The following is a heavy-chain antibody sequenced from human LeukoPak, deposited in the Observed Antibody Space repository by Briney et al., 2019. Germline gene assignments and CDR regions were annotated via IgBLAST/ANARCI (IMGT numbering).Heavy chain of an antibody. Sequence: GGSLRLSCAASGFTFSSYGMNWVRQAPGKGLEWVSSISSIGTYIYFADSVKGRFTISRDNAKNSLYLQMNSLRAEDTALYYCAREQSYSEEIVVVNPPFDYWGQGTLVTVSS. CDR2: ISSIGTYI. V-gene: IGHV3-21*01. D-gene: IGHD2-21*01. CDR1: GFTFSSYG. J-gene: IGHJ4*02. CDR3: AREQSYSEEIVVVNPPFDY.